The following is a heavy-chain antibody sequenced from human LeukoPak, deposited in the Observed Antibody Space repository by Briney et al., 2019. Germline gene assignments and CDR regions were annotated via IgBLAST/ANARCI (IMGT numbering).Heavy chain of an antibody. Sequence: GGSLRLSCAASGFTFSSYWMTWVRQAPGKGLEWVANINQDGSEKYYMDSVKGRFTISRDNAKNSLYVQMNSLRAEDTAVYYCARGLTMVRGVLRWFDPWGQGTLVTVSS. D-gene: IGHD3-10*01. CDR2: INQDGSEK. J-gene: IGHJ5*02. CDR3: ARGLTMVRGVLRWFDP. V-gene: IGHV3-7*03. CDR1: GFTFSSYW.